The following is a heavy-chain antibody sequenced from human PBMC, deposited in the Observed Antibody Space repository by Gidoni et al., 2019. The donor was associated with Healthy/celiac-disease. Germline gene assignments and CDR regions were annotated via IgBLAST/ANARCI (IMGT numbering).Heavy chain of an antibody. Sequence: QVPRVQSGAEVKRHGASVEVNCKASVGTFSSDAISWVRHAPGQGLEWLGGIIPIFGTANYAQKFQGSVTITADESTSTAYMELSSLRSEDTAVHYCARGSHRDGYNYDYWGQGTLVTVSS. CDR3: ARGSHRDGYNYDY. J-gene: IGHJ4*02. CDR1: VGTFSSDA. V-gene: IGHV1-69*01. CDR2: IIPIFGTA. D-gene: IGHD5-12*01.